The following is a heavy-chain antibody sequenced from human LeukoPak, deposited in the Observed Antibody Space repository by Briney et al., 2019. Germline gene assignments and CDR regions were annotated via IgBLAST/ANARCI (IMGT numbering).Heavy chain of an antibody. V-gene: IGHV3-48*04. CDR1: GFTFSSYS. CDR2: ISSSSSTI. CDR3: ARDPKSYDYVWGSYRFDY. J-gene: IGHJ4*02. Sequence: GGSLRLSCAASGFTFSSYSMNWVRQAPGKGLEWVSYISSSSSTIYYADSVKGRFTISRDNAKNSLYLQMNSLRAEDTAVYYCARDPKSYDYVWGSYRFDYWGQGTLVTVSS. D-gene: IGHD3-16*02.